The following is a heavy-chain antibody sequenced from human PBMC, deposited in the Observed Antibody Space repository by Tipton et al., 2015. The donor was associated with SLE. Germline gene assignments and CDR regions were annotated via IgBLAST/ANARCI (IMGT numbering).Heavy chain of an antibody. D-gene: IGHD3-16*01. CDR2: NYYAGST. J-gene: IGHJ4*02. V-gene: IGHV4-39*07. CDR1: GGSISSTNSY. Sequence: TLSLTCTVSGGSISSTNSYWDWLRQPPGRGLEWIGTNYYAGSTYYSPTLKSRMTINLDKSKNHLSLNQSSATAADTAVYFCARRDRWLRSPHYWDQGTLVTVSS. CDR3: ARRDRWLRSPHY.